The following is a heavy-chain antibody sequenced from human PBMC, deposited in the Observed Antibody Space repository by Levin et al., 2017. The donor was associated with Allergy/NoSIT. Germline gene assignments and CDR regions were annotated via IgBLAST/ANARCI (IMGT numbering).Heavy chain of an antibody. D-gene: IGHD5-18*01. J-gene: IGHJ4*02. CDR1: GYIFTNYW. V-gene: IGHV5-51*01. Sequence: GGSLRLSCKGSGYIFTNYWIGWVRQMPGKGLEWMGIIYPGDSDTRYSPSFQGQVTFSADKSIDTVYLQWSSLKASDTAIYYCARQGRYSYQATDYWGQGTRVTVSS. CDR2: IYPGDSDT. CDR3: ARQGRYSYQATDY.